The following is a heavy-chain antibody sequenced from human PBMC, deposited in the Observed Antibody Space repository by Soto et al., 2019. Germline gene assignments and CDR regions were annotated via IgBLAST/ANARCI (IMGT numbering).Heavy chain of an antibody. CDR1: GYTFTSYD. D-gene: IGHD3-16*02. Sequence: GASVKVSCKASGYTFTSYDINWVRQATGQGLEWMGWMNPNSGNTSYAQKFQGRVTMTRNTSISTAYMELSSLRSEDTAVYYCASYLDHYYYYGMDVWGQGTTVTVSS. V-gene: IGHV1-8*01. J-gene: IGHJ6*02. CDR2: MNPNSGNT. CDR3: ASYLDHYYYYGMDV.